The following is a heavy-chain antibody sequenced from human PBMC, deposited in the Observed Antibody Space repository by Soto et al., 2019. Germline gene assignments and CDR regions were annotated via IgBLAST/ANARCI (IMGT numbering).Heavy chain of an antibody. CDR1: GFTFTTYC. D-gene: IGHD2-2*01. Sequence: QVQLVESGGGVVQPGRSLRLSCAASGFTFTTYCMNWVRQAPGKRLECVAVISYDGSSKLYADSVRGRFAISRDNSKNKLYLQMDRLSPEDTAVYYCARDRGYCSSTFCCNIPYFDYWAQGAQGTVSS. V-gene: IGHV3-30*03. CDR2: ISYDGSSK. CDR3: ARDRGYCSSTFCCNIPYFDY. J-gene: IGHJ4*02.